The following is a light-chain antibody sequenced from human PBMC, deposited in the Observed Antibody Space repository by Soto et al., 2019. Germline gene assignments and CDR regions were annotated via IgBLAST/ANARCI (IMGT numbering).Light chain of an antibody. CDR2: GAS. V-gene: IGKV3-20*01. CDR1: QSVSSSY. Sequence: EIVSTQSPATLSLSPGERATLSCRASQSVSSSYLAWYQQKPGQAPRLLIYGASSRATGIPDRFSGSGSGTDFTLTISRLEPEDFAVYYCQQYGNSPITFGQGTRLEI. J-gene: IGKJ5*01. CDR3: QQYGNSPIT.